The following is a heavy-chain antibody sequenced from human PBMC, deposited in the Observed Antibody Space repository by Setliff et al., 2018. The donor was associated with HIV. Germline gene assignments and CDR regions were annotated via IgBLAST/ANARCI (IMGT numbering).Heavy chain of an antibody. CDR2: IWSDGSNK. J-gene: IGHJ4*02. D-gene: IGHD3-3*02. CDR3: TGDRNWSFEL. CDR1: GFTFSNYG. V-gene: IGHV3-33*01. Sequence: GGSLRLSCAASGFTFSNYGMHWVRQAPGKGLEWVTVIWSDGSNKNYAASVQGRFTISRDSAKNSLYLQMNSLRADDTAVYYCTGDRNWSFELWGQGTLVTVSS.